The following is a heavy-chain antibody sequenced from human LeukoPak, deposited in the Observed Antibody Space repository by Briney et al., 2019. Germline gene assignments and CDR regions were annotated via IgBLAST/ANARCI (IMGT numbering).Heavy chain of an antibody. Sequence: GGSLRLSCVASGFDFGTYAMSWVRQAPGKGPEWVSTVSNGGSSTYYADSVRGRFTVSRDNSKNTLYLQMNSPRAEDTATYYCARDSSSWHEVDYWGQGTLVTVSS. CDR1: GFDFGTYA. CDR3: ARDSSSWHEVDY. CDR2: VSNGGSST. D-gene: IGHD6-13*01. V-gene: IGHV3-23*01. J-gene: IGHJ4*02.